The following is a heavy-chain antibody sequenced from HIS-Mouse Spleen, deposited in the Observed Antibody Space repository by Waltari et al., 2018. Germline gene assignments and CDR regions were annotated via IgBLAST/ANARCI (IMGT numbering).Heavy chain of an antibody. D-gene: IGHD1-1*01. CDR3: ARDLELDAFDI. CDR2: INSDGSST. V-gene: IGHV3-74*01. CDR1: GFPFSSYW. Sequence: EAQLVESVGGCVQPGGPLRHTCASCGFPFSSYWMHWVRKAPGKGLVWVSRINSDGSSTSYADSVKGRFTISRDNAKNTLYLQMNSLRAEDTAVYYCARDLELDAFDIWGQGTMVTVSS. J-gene: IGHJ3*02.